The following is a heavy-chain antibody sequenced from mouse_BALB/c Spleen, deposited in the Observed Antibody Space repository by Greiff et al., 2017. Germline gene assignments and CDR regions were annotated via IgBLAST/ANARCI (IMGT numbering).Heavy chain of an antibody. D-gene: IGHD1-1*02. CDR1: GYTFTSYY. J-gene: IGHJ4*01. CDR3: ARGDYHGAMDY. CDR2: IYPGNVNT. Sequence: QVQLQQSGPELVKPGASVRISCKASGYTFTSYYIHWVKQRPGQGLEWIGWIYPGNVNTKYNEKFKGKATLTADKSSSTAYMQLSSLTSEDSAVYFCARGDYHGAMDYWGQGTSVTVSS. V-gene: IGHV1S56*01.